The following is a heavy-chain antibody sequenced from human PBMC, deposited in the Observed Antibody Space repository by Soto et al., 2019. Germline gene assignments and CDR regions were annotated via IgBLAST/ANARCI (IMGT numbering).Heavy chain of an antibody. V-gene: IGHV1-3*01. CDR1: GYTFTSYA. D-gene: IGHD2-21*02. CDR3: AGVFEVVTALGY. J-gene: IGHJ4*02. CDR2: INAGNGNT. Sequence: ASVKVSCKASGYTFTSYAMHWVRQAPGQRLEWMGWINAGNGNTKYSQKFQGRVTITRDTSASTAYMELSSLRSEDTAVYYCAGVFEVVTALGYWGQGTWVTVSS.